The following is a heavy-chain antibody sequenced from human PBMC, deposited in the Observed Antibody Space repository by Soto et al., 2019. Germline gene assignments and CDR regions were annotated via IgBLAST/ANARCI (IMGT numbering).Heavy chain of an antibody. D-gene: IGHD1-7*01. CDR2: TFYMSRWYN. Sequence: SPTLSLTCAISGDSVSSTSAAWNWNRQSPSRGLELLVRTFYMSRWYNDYAVSVKIRITVNPDTSKYQFSLHLNSVTPEVTAVYYCAGTTSLQWYCMDVWDKGTTVTVSS. V-gene: IGHV6-1*01. J-gene: IGHJ6*03. CDR3: AGTTSLQWYCMDV. CDR1: GDSVSSTSAA.